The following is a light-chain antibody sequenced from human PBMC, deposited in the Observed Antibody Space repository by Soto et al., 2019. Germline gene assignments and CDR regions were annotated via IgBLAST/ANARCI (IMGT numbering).Light chain of an antibody. CDR3: CSYAGSYTFVV. CDR1: SSDVGNYNY. V-gene: IGLV2-11*01. CDR2: DVS. Sequence: QSVLTQPRSVSGSPGQSVTISCTGTSSDVGNYNYVSWFQQHPGKAPELMIYDVSKRPSGVPDRFSGSKSGNTASLTISGLQAEDEADYYCCSYAGSYTFVVFGGGTKLTVL. J-gene: IGLJ2*01.